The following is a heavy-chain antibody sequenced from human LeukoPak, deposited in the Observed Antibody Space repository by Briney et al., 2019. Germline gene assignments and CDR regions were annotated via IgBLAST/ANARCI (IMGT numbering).Heavy chain of an antibody. J-gene: IGHJ4*02. CDR2: FVSSGVSA. D-gene: IGHD3-10*01. CDR1: GFTFSTYV. CDR3: AKDSVLLWFGELYSIDY. Sequence: GGSLRLSCAASGFTFSTYVMSWVRQAPGKGLVWVAGFVSSGVSANYADSVKGRFTISRDNTKNTLYLQMNSLRAEDTAVYYCAKDSVLLWFGELYSIDYWGQGTLVTVSS. V-gene: IGHV3-23*01.